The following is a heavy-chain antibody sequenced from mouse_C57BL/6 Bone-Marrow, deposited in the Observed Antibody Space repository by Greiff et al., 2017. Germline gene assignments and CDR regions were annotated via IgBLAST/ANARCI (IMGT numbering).Heavy chain of an antibody. J-gene: IGHJ3*01. D-gene: IGHD4-1*01. Sequence: EVQLVESGGDLVKPGGSLKLSCAASGFTFSSYGMSWVRQTPDKRLEWVATISSGGSYTYYPDSVKGRFTISRDNAKNTLYLQMSSLKSEDTAMYYCARQRAGGFAYWGQGTLVTVSA. CDR2: ISSGGSYT. CDR3: ARQRAGGFAY. V-gene: IGHV5-6*01. CDR1: GFTFSSYG.